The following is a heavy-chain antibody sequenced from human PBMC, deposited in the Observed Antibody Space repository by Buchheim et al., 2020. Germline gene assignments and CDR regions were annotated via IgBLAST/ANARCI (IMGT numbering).Heavy chain of an antibody. Sequence: VQVVESGGGVVQPGRSLRLSCGASGFPFSIYTMNWVRQAPGKGLEWVAVISYDGKNKDYAESVKGRFTLSRDNSKHTVDLEMNSLRGDDTAVYYCATNAVAGHEGYWGQGT. D-gene: IGHD6-19*01. CDR3: ATNAVAGHEGY. V-gene: IGHV3-30*04. CDR1: GFPFSIYT. CDR2: ISYDGKNK. J-gene: IGHJ4*03.